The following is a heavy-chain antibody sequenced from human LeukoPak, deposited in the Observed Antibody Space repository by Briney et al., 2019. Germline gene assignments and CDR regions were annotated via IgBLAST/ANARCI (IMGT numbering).Heavy chain of an antibody. CDR2: IYYSGST. J-gene: IGHJ6*03. D-gene: IGHD2-2*01. Sequence: SEALSLTCTVTGGTISSYYWSWIRQPPGKGLEWIGYIYYSGSTNYKPSLKSRVTISVDTSKNQFSLQLSSVTAADTAVYYCARTTEGYCRSTSYSWCYYYYMDVWGKGTTVTISS. V-gene: IGHV4-59*01. CDR1: GGTISSYY. CDR3: ARTTEGYCRSTSYSWCYYYYMDV.